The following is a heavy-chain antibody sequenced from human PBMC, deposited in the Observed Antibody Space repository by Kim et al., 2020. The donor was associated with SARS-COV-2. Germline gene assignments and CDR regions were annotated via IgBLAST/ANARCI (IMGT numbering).Heavy chain of an antibody. Sequence: ASVKVSCKASGYTFTGYYMHWVRQAPGQGLEWMGWINPNSGGTNYAQKFQGWVTMTRDTSISTAYMELSRLRSDDTAVYYCARDLMLGGDSPRYYFDYWGQGTLVTVSS. CDR1: GYTFTGYY. V-gene: IGHV1-2*04. CDR2: INPNSGGT. CDR3: ARDLMLGGDSPRYYFDY. J-gene: IGHJ4*02. D-gene: IGHD4-17*01.